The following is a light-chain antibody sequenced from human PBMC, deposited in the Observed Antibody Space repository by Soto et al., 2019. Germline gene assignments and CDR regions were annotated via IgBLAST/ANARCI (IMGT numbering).Light chain of an antibody. CDR1: QSISSW. J-gene: IGKJ2*01. V-gene: IGKV1-5*01. CDR3: QLYNSYSYT. Sequence: DIQMTQSPSTLSASVGDRVTITCRASQSISSWLAWYQQKPGKAPKLLIYDASSLERGVPSRFSGSGSGTEFTLNISSLHPDDFATYYCQLYNSYSYTFGQGTKLEIK. CDR2: DAS.